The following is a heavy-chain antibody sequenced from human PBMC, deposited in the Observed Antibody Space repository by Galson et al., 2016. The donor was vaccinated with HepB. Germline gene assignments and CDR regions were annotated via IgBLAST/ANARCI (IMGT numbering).Heavy chain of an antibody. CDR2: INPNSGGT. D-gene: IGHD5-12*01. Sequence: SVKVSCKASGNTFTGYYVHWVRQAPGQGLEWMGRINPNSGGTNFAQKFQGRVTMTRDTSISTAYMEVRGLTSDDTAVYYCARVDGGYEKDYYAIGVWGQGTTVTVSS. V-gene: IGHV1-2*06. J-gene: IGHJ6*02. CDR3: ARVDGGYEKDYYAIGV. CDR1: GNTFTGYY.